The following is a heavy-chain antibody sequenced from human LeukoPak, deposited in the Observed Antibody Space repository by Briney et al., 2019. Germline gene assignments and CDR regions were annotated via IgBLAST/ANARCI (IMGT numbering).Heavy chain of an antibody. Sequence: GGSLRLSCAASGFTFSSYSMNWVRQAPGKGLEWVSSISSSSSYIYYADSVKGRFTISRDNAKNSLYLQMNSLRAEDTAVYYCARDVYVVRGVKRCYGMDVWGQGTTVTVSS. V-gene: IGHV3-21*01. CDR2: ISSSSSYI. CDR3: ARDVYVVRGVKRCYGMDV. J-gene: IGHJ6*02. CDR1: GFTFSSYS. D-gene: IGHD3-10*01.